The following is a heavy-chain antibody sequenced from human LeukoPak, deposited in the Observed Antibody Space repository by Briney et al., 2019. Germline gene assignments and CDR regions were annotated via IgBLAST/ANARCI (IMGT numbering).Heavy chain of an antibody. D-gene: IGHD1-7*01. CDR1: GFTFNTYE. J-gene: IGHJ5*02. CDR2: ITSGGRTI. V-gene: IGHV3-48*03. CDR3: ARGGWNYVFNS. Sequence: GGSLRLSCAASGFTFNTYEMNWVRQAPGKGLEWVSYITSGGRTIYYADYVKGRFTISRDNAKNSLYLQMNSLRAEDTAAYYCARGGWNYVFNSWGQGTLVTVSS.